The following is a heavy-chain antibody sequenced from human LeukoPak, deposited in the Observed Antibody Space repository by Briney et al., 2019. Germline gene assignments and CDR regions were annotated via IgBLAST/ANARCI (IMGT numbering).Heavy chain of an antibody. V-gene: IGHV4-59*01. Sequence: SETLSLTCTVSGGSLTSYYWSWIRQPPGKGLEWIGYIYYSGSTNYNPSLKSRVTISVDTSKNQFSLRLSSVTAADTAVYFCARELVVGSDPFDAFDIWGQGTMVTVSS. CDR2: IYYSGST. D-gene: IGHD2-8*02. CDR1: GGSLTSYY. J-gene: IGHJ3*02. CDR3: ARELVVGSDPFDAFDI.